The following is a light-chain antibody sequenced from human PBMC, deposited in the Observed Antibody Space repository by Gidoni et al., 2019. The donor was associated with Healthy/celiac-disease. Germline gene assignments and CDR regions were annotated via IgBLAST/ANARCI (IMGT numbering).Light chain of an antibody. J-gene: IGKJ4*02. CDR2: DAS. Sequence: EIVLTQSPATLSLSPGERATLSCRASQSVSSYLAWYQQKPGQAPRRLIYDASNRATGIPARFRGSGSGADFTLTISSLEREDFAVYYCQQRSNWPRTFGGGTKVEIK. V-gene: IGKV3-11*01. CDR1: QSVSSY. CDR3: QQRSNWPRT.